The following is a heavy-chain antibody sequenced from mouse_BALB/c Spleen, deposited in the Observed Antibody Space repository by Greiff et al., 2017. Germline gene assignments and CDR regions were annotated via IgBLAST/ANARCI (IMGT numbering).Heavy chain of an antibody. CDR3: AREGGTGAWFAY. V-gene: IGHV3-6*02. CDR2: ISYDGSN. J-gene: IGHJ3*01. D-gene: IGHD4-1*01. Sequence: EVKLEESGPGLVKPSQSLSLTCSVTGYSITSGYYWNWIRQFPGNKLEWMGYISYDGSNNYNPSLKNRISITRDTSKNQFFLKLNSVTTEDTATYYCAREGGTGAWFAYWGQGTLVTVSA. CDR1: GYSITSGYY.